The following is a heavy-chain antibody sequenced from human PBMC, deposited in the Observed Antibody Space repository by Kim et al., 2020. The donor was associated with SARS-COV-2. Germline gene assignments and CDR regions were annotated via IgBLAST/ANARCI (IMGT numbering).Heavy chain of an antibody. V-gene: IGHV3-74*01. CDR3: ARGFQDNGNNWGGNGMDV. Sequence: GGSLRLSCAASGFTFSSYWMHWVRQAPGKGLVWVSRVNSDGITTRYADSVKGRFTISRDNGKNTLYLQMNSLRAEDTAVYYCARGFQDNGNNWGGNGMDVWGQGTTVTVSS. D-gene: IGHD1-1*01. CDR2: VNSDGITT. J-gene: IGHJ6*02. CDR1: GFTFSSYW.